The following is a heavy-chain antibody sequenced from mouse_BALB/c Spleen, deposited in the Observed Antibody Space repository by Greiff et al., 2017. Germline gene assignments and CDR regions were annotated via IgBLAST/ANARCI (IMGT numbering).Heavy chain of an antibody. CDR1: GYSFTGYN. D-gene: IGHD1-1*01. Sequence: EVQLQESGPELEKPGASVKIFRKASGYSFTGYNMNWVKQSNGKSLEWIGNIDPYYGGTSFNQKFKGKATLTVDKSSSTAYMQLKSLTSEDSAVYYCARYGSSYEFAYWGQGTLVTVSA. CDR3: ARYGSSYEFAY. CDR2: IDPYYGGT. J-gene: IGHJ3*01. V-gene: IGHV1-39*01.